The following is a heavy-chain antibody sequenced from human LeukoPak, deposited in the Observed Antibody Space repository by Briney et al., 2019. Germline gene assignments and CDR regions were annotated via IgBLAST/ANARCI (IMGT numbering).Heavy chain of an antibody. CDR3: AKRNTMIRGGPCFDH. V-gene: IGHV3-23*01. D-gene: IGHD3-10*01. CDR1: GFTFSSYA. J-gene: IGHJ4*02. Sequence: GGSLRLSCAASGFTFSSYAMNWVRQAPGKGLEWVSIIFGTGDTTYYADSVKGRFTVSRDNSKNTLYLQMNDLRPEDTAKYYCAKRNTMIRGGPCFDHWGQGLLVTVSS. CDR2: IFGTGDTT.